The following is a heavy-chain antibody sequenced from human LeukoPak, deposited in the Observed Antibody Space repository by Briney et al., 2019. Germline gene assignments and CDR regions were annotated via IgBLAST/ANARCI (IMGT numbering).Heavy chain of an antibody. D-gene: IGHD3-22*01. J-gene: IGHJ3*02. CDR2: IYYSGST. CDR3: ARAQDYESFDAFDI. CDR1: GGSISSSPYY. Sequence: SETLSLTCTVSGGSISSSPYYWGWIRQPPGKGLEWIGSIYYSGSTYYNPSLKSRVTISVDTSKNQFSLKLSSVTAADTAVYHCARAQDYESFDAFDIWGQGTMVTVSS. V-gene: IGHV4-39*01.